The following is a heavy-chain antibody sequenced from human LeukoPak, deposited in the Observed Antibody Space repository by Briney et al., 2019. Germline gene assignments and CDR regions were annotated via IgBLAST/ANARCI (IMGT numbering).Heavy chain of an antibody. D-gene: IGHD2-15*01. CDR2: ISYDGSNK. J-gene: IGHJ4*02. Sequence: GGSLRLSCAASGFTFSSYAMHWVRQAPGKGLEWGAVISYDGSNKYYADSVKGRFTISRDNSKNTLYLQMNSLRAEDTAVYYCARGFVVVVAALYFDYWGQGTLVTVSS. V-gene: IGHV3-30*04. CDR1: GFTFSSYA. CDR3: ARGFVVVVAALYFDY.